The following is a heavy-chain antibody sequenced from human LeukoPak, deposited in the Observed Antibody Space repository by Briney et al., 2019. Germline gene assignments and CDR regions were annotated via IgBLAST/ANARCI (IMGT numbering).Heavy chain of an antibody. J-gene: IGHJ6*02. V-gene: IGHV1-69*04. CDR2: IIPILGIA. Sequence: SVKVSRKASGGTFISYAISWVRQVPGQGLEWMGRIIPILGIANYAQKFQGRVTITADKSTSTAYMELSSLRSEDTAVYYCATLPNVLLWFGEFPYGMDVWDQGTTVTVSS. D-gene: IGHD3-10*01. CDR1: GGTFISYA. CDR3: ATLPNVLLWFGEFPYGMDV.